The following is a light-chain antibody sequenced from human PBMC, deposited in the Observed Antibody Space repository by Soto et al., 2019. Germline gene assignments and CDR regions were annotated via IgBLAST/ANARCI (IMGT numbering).Light chain of an antibody. V-gene: IGLV2-14*01. CDR1: GRDIGAYDY. CDR3: SSYTTSYFYV. CDR2: GVK. Sequence: QSALTQPASVSGSPGQSITISCTGSGRDIGAYDYVSWYQQHPGKAPKLLIYGVKNRPSGVSYRFSASKSAFTASLTISGLQAEDGANYYSSSYTTSYFYVFGPGTKLTVL. J-gene: IGLJ1*01.